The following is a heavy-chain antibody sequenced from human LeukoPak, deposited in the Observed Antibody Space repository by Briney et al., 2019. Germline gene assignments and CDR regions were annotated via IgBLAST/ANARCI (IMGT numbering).Heavy chain of an antibody. CDR1: GYTFTSYG. CDR3: ARDPAAAGDPDY. J-gene: IGHJ4*02. Sequence: GASVKVSCKASGYTFTSYGISWVRQAPGQGLEWMGWISAYNGNTNYAQKHQGRVTMTTDTSTSTAYMELRSLRSDDTAVYYCARDPAAAGDPDYWGQGPLVTVPS. CDR2: ISAYNGNT. V-gene: IGHV1-18*01. D-gene: IGHD6-13*01.